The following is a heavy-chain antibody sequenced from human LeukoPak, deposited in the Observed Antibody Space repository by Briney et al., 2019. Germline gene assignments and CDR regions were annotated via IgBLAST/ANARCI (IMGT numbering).Heavy chain of an antibody. D-gene: IGHD2-8*01. CDR2: IYYSGST. Sequence: SETLSLTCTVSGGSISIFKCSWIWQPPGKGLEWIGYIYYSGSTNHNPSLKSRVTISVDTSKTQFSLKLSSVTAADTAVYHCARHVIRSTNGFSPRGQGTLVTVSS. CDR1: GGSISIFK. V-gene: IGHV4-59*08. J-gene: IGHJ5*02. CDR3: ARHVIRSTNGFSP.